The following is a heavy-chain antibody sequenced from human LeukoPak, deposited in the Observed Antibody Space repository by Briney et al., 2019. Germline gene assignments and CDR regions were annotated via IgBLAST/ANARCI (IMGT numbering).Heavy chain of an antibody. J-gene: IGHJ6*03. CDR3: ARVGGGGVATMWDEGKYYMDV. V-gene: IGHV4-34*01. CDR1: GGSFSGYY. D-gene: IGHD5-12*01. Sequence: SETLSLTCAVYGGSFSGYYWSWIRQPPGKGLEWIGEINHSGSTNYNPSLKSRVTISVNTSKNQFSLKLSSVTAADTAVYYCARVGGGGVATMWDEGKYYMDVWGKGTTVTVSS. CDR2: INHSGST.